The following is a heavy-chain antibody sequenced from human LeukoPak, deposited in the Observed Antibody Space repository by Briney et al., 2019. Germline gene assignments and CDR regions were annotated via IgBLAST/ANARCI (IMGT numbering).Heavy chain of an antibody. Sequence: GGSLRLSCAASGFTFSSYEMNWVRQAPGKGLEWVSYISSSGSTIYYADSVKGRFTISRDNAKDSLYLQMNSLRAEDTAVYYCARVIGGFFDYWGQGTLVAVSS. J-gene: IGHJ4*02. CDR3: ARVIGGFFDY. CDR2: ISSSGSTI. D-gene: IGHD2-21*01. V-gene: IGHV3-48*03. CDR1: GFTFSSYE.